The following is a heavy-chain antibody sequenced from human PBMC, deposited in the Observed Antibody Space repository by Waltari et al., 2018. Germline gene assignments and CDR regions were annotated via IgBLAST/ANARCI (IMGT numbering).Heavy chain of an antibody. V-gene: IGHV1-8*01. CDR3: ARGRTIAVAGRGRGFGY. CDR2: MNPNSGNT. D-gene: IGHD6-19*01. CDR1: GYTFTSYD. J-gene: IGHJ4*02. Sequence: QVQLVQSGAEVKKPGASVTVSCKASGYTFTSYDINWVRQATGQGLEWRGWMNPNSGNTGYAQKFQGRVTMPRNTSISTAYMELSSLRSEETAVDYCARGRTIAVAGRGRGFGYWGQGTLVTVSS.